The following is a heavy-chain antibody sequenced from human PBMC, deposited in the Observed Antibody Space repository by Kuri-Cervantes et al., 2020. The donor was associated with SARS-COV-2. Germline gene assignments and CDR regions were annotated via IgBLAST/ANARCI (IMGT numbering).Heavy chain of an antibody. J-gene: IGHJ4*02. V-gene: IGHV3-23*01. D-gene: IGHD3-22*01. CDR1: GFTFGDYA. CDR2: ISGSGGST. CDR3: ARDLYDSSGYPYYFDY. Sequence: GESLKIFCTASGFTFGDYAMSWVRQAPGKGLEWVSAISGSGGSTYYADSVKGRFTISRDNAKNSLYLQMNSLRAEDTAVYYCARDLYDSSGYPYYFDYWGQGTLVTVSS.